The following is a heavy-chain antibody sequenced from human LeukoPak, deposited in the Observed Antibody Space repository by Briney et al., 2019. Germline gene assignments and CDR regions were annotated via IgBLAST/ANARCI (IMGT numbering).Heavy chain of an antibody. CDR2: INHSGST. CDR1: GGSFSGYY. CDR3: ARGRRGRQLVRNNWFDP. D-gene: IGHD6-13*01. V-gene: IGHV4-34*01. J-gene: IGHJ5*02. Sequence: SETLSLTCAVYGGSFSGYYWSWTRQPPGKGLEWIGEINHSGSTNYNPSLKSRVTISVDTSKNQFSLKLSSVTAADTAVYYCARGRRGRQLVRNNWFDPWGQGTLVTVSS.